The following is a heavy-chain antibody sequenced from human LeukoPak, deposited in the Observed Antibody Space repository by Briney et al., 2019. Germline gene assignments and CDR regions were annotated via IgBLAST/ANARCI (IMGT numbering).Heavy chain of an antibody. D-gene: IGHD4-17*01. CDR3: ARDNGGYRGGVRYYFDY. Sequence: SETLSLTCTVSGGSISSGDSYWSWIRQPPGKGLEWIGYIYYSGSTYYNPSLKSRVTISLDTSKNQFSLKLSSVTAADTAVYYCARDNGGYRGGVRYYFDYWGQGTLVTVSS. J-gene: IGHJ4*02. CDR2: IYYSGST. CDR1: GGSISSGDSY. V-gene: IGHV4-30-4*01.